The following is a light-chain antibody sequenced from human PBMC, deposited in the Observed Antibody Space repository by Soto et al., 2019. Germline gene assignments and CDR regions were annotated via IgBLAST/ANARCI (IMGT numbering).Light chain of an antibody. V-gene: IGKV3-11*01. CDR2: DAS. Sequence: ETVLTQSPGTLSLSPGERATLSCRASQSVSSSFLAWYQQKPGQAPRLLIYDASNRATGIPARFSGSGSGTDFTLTISSLEPEDFAVYYCQQRSNWPVTFGQGTK. CDR1: QSVSSSF. J-gene: IGKJ1*01. CDR3: QQRSNWPVT.